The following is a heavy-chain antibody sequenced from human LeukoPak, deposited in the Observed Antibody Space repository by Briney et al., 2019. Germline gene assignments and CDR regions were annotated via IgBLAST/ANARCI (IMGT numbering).Heavy chain of an antibody. J-gene: IGHJ4*02. CDR3: ARDRGVYGGNSYRFDY. CDR1: GFTFSSYE. Sequence: GGSLSPSCEASGFTFSSYEMTWVRQAPGKGLEWFPSFPGSGSAIYYADSVKGRFTISRDNAKNSLYLQMNSLRVEDTAVYYCARDRGVYGGNSYRFDYWGQGTLVTVSS. D-gene: IGHD4-23*01. V-gene: IGHV3-48*03. CDR2: FPGSGSAI.